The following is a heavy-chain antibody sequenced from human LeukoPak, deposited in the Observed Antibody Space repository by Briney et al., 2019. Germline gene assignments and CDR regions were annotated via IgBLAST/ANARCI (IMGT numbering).Heavy chain of an antibody. CDR2: ISGNVYST. V-gene: IGHV3-23*01. J-gene: IGHJ4*02. Sequence: GGSLRLSCAASGFTFSSDDMNWVRQAPGKGLEWVSGISGNVYSTWYADSVKGRFTISRDNSKNTLSLQMNSLRAEDTAVYYCAKVNWCSASCADAWGQGTLVTVSS. D-gene: IGHD2-2*01. CDR3: AKVNWCSASCADA. CDR1: GFTFSSDD.